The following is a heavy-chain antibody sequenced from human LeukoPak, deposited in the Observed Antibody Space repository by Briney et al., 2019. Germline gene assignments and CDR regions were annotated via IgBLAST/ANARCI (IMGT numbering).Heavy chain of an antibody. CDR2: INHSGST. V-gene: IGHV4-34*01. Sequence: SETLSLTCAVYGGSFSGYYWSWIRQPPGKGLEWIGEINHSGSTNYNPSLKSRVTIPVDTSKNQFSLKLSSVTAADTAVYYCARGRIAAAGRSLNWFDPWGQGTLVTVSS. J-gene: IGHJ5*02. CDR3: ARGRIAAAGRSLNWFDP. CDR1: GGSFSGYY. D-gene: IGHD6-13*01.